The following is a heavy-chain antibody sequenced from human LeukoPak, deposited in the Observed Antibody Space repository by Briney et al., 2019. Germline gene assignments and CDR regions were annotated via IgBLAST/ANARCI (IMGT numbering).Heavy chain of an antibody. CDR3: ARDDPFPVAGTIDY. J-gene: IGHJ4*02. D-gene: IGHD6-19*01. CDR2: ISDYNGNT. CDR1: GYTFTSYG. Sequence: ASVTVSFKSSGYTFTSYGISWVRQAPGQGLDWMGWISDYNGNTNYAEKLQGRVTMTTDTSTSTAYMELRSLRSDDTAVYYCARDDPFPVAGTIDYWGQGTLVTVSS. V-gene: IGHV1-18*01.